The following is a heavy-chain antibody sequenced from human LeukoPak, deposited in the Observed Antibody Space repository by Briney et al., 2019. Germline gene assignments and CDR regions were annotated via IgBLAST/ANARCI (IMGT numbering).Heavy chain of an antibody. CDR3: AHYDFWSGHALDI. J-gene: IGHJ3*02. D-gene: IGHD3-3*01. CDR2: IHTGGGT. V-gene: IGHV3-66*01. CDR1: ESIVSGNY. Sequence: GGSLRLFCAASESIVSGNYMTWVRQAPGKGLGWLSVIHTGGGTYYADSVKGRFTISRDTSKTTVYLQMNSLRGDDTAIYYCAHYDFWSGHALDIWGQGTMVTVSS.